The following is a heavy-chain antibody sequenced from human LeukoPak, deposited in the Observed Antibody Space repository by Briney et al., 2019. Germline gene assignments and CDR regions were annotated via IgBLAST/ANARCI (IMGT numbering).Heavy chain of an antibody. D-gene: IGHD3-10*01. Sequence: GGSLRLSCAASGFTISSEYMFWVRQAPGKGLEWVAVLYAGGTTYYADSVQGRFTISRDNSKNSLYLQMNSLRAEDTAVYYCAGDHGADYYGMDVWGQGTTVTVSS. CDR3: AGDHGADYYGMDV. V-gene: IGHV3-53*01. J-gene: IGHJ6*02. CDR1: GFTISSEY. CDR2: LYAGGTT.